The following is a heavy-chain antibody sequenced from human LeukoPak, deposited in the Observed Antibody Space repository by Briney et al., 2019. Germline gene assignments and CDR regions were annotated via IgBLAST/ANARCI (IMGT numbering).Heavy chain of an antibody. D-gene: IGHD3-10*01. V-gene: IGHV3-66*01. CDR3: ARTTYYGSDSRGASPVDV. J-gene: IGHJ6*02. CDR1: GITVSSDY. Sequence: PGGSLRLSCAASGITVSSDYMSWVRQAPGKGLEWVSILYSGSSHYADSVNGRFTISRDNSKNTLYLQMNSLRAEDTAVYYCARTTYYGSDSRGASPVDVWGQGTTVTVSS. CDR2: LYSGSS.